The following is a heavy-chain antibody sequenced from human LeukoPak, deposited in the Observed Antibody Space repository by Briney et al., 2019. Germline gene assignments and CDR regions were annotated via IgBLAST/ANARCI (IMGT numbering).Heavy chain of an antibody. J-gene: IGHJ4*02. CDR3: AIMHPYYDGSGYWVQ. CDR1: RFTFSSYA. D-gene: IGHD3-22*01. Sequence: GESLRLSCAASRFTFSSYAMSWVRQAPGKGLEWVSGISTSGGSSSYADSVKGRFTISRDNPRNTPYMQMNSLRAEDTALYYCAIMHPYYDGSGYWVQWGQETLVTVSS. V-gene: IGHV3-23*01. CDR2: ISTSGGSS.